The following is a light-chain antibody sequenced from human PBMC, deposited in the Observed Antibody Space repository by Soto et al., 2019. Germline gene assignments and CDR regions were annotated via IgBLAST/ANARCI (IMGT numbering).Light chain of an antibody. CDR1: QGVTTN. Sequence: EILMTQSPATLSVSPGERVTRSCRAGQGVTTNFAWYQQKSGQSPRLLIYDVSSRATGVPSRFSGTGSETDFTLTISGLQSEDSAIYFCQQYNNWPFSFGPGTRLEIK. CDR3: QQYNNWPFS. J-gene: IGKJ5*01. CDR2: DVS. V-gene: IGKV3-15*01.